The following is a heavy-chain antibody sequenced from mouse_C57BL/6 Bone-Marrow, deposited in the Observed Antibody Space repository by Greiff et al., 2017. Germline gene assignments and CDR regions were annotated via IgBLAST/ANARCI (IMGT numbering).Heavy chain of an antibody. J-gene: IGHJ2*01. V-gene: IGHV1-82*01. Sequence: VQLQQSGPELVKPGASVKISCKASGYALSSSWMNWVKQRPGKGLEWIGRIYPGDGDTNYNGKFKGKATLTADKSSSTAYMQLSSLTSEDSAVYFCARWLLLDYWGQGTTLTVSS. CDR3: ARWLLLDY. CDR2: IYPGDGDT. CDR1: GYALSSSW. D-gene: IGHD2-3*01.